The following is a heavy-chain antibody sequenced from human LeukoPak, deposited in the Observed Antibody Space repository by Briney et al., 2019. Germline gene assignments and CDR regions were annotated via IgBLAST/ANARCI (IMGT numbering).Heavy chain of an antibody. CDR1: GYTFTSYG. V-gene: IGHV1-18*01. J-gene: IGHJ3*02. CDR3: ARVFTAYNWNYPDAFDI. Sequence: ASVKVSCTASGYTFTSYGISWVRQAPGQGLEWMGWISAYNGNTNYAQKLQGRVTMTTDTSTSTAYMELRSLRSDDTAVYYCARVFTAYNWNYPDAFDIWGQGTMVTVSS. D-gene: IGHD1-7*01. CDR2: ISAYNGNT.